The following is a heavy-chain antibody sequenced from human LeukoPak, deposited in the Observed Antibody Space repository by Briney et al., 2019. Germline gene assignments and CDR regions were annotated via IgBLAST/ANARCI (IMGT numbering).Heavy chain of an antibody. Sequence: AGSLRLSCAASGFTVSSNYTSWVRHAPGNWLEWVSSISSSSTYIIYADSVKGRFTISRHNAKNSLYLQMNSLRAEDTAGYYCAWAWERIAVAGNVGYWGQGTLVTVSS. J-gene: IGHJ4*02. CDR2: ISSSSTYI. D-gene: IGHD6-19*01. CDR1: GFTVSSNY. CDR3: AWAWERIAVAGNVGY. V-gene: IGHV3-21*01.